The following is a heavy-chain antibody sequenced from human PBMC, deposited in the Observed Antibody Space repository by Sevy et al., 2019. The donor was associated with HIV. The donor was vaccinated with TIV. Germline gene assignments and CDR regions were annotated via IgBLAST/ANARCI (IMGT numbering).Heavy chain of an antibody. J-gene: IGHJ4*01. CDR2: IIAVFGTT. Sequence: ASVKVSCKASGGIFRGNAISWVRQAPGQGLEWMGGIIAVFGTTNYAQKFQGRVTVTADESRSTAYMELSSLRSEDTAVYYCARDKYYYVSGSFDYWGQGTQVTVSS. V-gene: IGHV1-69*13. CDR3: ARDKYYYVSGSFDY. D-gene: IGHD3-10*01. CDR1: GGIFRGNA.